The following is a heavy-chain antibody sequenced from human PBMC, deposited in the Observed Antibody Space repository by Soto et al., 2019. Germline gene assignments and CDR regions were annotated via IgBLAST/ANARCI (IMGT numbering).Heavy chain of an antibody. CDR3: TTQITIFGVVIIAPGY. D-gene: IGHD3-3*01. V-gene: IGHV3-15*01. J-gene: IGHJ4*02. Sequence: GGSLRLSCAASGFTFSNAWMSWVRQAPGKGLEWVGRIKSKTDGRTTDYAAPVKGRFTISRDDSKNTLYLQMNSLKTEDTAVYYCTTQITIFGVVIIAPGYWGQGTLVTVSS. CDR1: GFTFSNAW. CDR2: IKSKTDGRTT.